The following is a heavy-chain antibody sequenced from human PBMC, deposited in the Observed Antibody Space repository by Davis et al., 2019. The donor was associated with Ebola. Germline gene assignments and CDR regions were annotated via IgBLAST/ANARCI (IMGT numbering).Heavy chain of an antibody. CDR3: ARSPRGYDFWKGYYFYGMDV. J-gene: IGHJ6*04. CDR2: LYYSGST. D-gene: IGHD3-3*01. V-gene: IGHV4-59*01. Sequence: MPSETLSLTCTVSGGSISTYYWSWIRQPPGKGLEWIGYLYYSGSTTYNPSLKSRVTISVDTSKNQFSLKLSSVTAADTAVYYCARSPRGYDFWKGYYFYGMDVWGKGTTVAVSS. CDR1: GGSISTYY.